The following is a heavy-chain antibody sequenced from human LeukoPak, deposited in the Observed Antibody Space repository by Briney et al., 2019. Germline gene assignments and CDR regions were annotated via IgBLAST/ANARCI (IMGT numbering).Heavy chain of an antibody. V-gene: IGHV3-30*18. D-gene: IGHD1-7*01. Sequence: QPGRSLRLSCAASGFTFSSYGMHWVRQAPGKGLEWVAVISYDGSNKYYADSAKGRFTISRDNSKNTLYLQMNSLRAEDTAVYYCAKDRTRSFDYWGQGTLVTVSS. J-gene: IGHJ4*02. CDR3: AKDRTRSFDY. CDR2: ISYDGSNK. CDR1: GFTFSSYG.